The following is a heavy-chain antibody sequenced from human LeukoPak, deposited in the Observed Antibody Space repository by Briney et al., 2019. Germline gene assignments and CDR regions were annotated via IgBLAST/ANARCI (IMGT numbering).Heavy chain of an antibody. J-gene: IGHJ4*02. CDR2: IKQDGNEK. CDR3: ARERSYYDSSGYFNY. D-gene: IGHD3-22*01. V-gene: IGHV3-7*01. Sequence: NPGGSLRLSCAASGFTFSSYWMSWVRQAPGKGLEWVANIKQDGNEKYYVDSVKGRFTISRDNAKNSLYLQMNSLRAEDTAVYSCARERSYYDSSGYFNYWGQGTLVTVSS. CDR1: GFTFSSYW.